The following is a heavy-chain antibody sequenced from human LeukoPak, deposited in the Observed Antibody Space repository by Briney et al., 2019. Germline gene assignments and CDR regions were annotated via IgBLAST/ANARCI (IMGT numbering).Heavy chain of an antibody. D-gene: IGHD3-16*01. CDR1: GGSRINAGW. J-gene: IGHJ6*02. Sequence: SETLSLTCDVSGGSRINAGWWSWVRQPPGKGLEWIGEIFHSGNTKYNPSLESRVTISVDKSNHQFTLEMKSVTAADTAIYYCARDLGYYYGLDIRSRGTTVTVSS. CDR2: IFHSGNT. V-gene: IGHV4-4*02. CDR3: ARDLGYYYGLDI.